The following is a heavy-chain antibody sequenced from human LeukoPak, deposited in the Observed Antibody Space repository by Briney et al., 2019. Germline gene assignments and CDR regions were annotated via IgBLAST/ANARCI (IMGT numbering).Heavy chain of an antibody. V-gene: IGHV3-23*01. CDR2: ISDSGSNT. CDR3: ANSRYCSGGSCYFDY. CDR1: GFTFNTYA. D-gene: IGHD2-15*01. Sequence: GGSLRLSCAGSGFTFNTYAMSWVRQAPGKGLEWVSSISDSGSNTFYADSVKGRFTISRDNSKNTADLQMNRLRVDDSAIYYCANSRYCSGGSCYFDYWAQGPLVTVSS. J-gene: IGHJ4*02.